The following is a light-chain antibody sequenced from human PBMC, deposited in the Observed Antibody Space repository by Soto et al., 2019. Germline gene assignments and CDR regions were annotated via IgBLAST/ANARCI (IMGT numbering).Light chain of an antibody. CDR1: SGHSSYA. J-gene: IGLJ1*01. CDR3: QTWGTGIHYV. V-gene: IGLV4-69*01. CDR2: LNSDGSH. Sequence: QLVLTQSPSASASLVASVKLTCTLSSGHSSYAIAWHQQQPEKGPRYLMKLNSDGSHSKGDGIPDRFSGSSSGAERYLSISSLQSEDEADYYGQTWGTGIHYVFGTGTKVTVL.